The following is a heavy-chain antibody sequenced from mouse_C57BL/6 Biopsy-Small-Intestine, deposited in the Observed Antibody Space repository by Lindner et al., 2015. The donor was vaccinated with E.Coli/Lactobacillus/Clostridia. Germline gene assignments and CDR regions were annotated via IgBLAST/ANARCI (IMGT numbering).Heavy chain of an antibody. V-gene: IGHV1-53*01. D-gene: IGHD2-13*01. Sequence: SVKVSCKASGYTFTSYGISWVRQAPGQGLEWMGWISGSNGDTNSAENLQGRLIMTTDTSTSTAYMELRSLTSGDTAVYYCARAGAVVTTHFDYWGQGTLVTVSS. CDR1: GYTFTSYG. CDR2: ISGSNGDT. CDR3: ARAGAVVTTHFDY. J-gene: IGHJ4*01.